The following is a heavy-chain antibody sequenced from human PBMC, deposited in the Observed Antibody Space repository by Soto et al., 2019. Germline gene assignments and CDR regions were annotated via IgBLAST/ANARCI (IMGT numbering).Heavy chain of an antibody. CDR2: ISWNSGSI. CDR1: GFTFDDYA. Sequence: GGSLILSCAASGFTFDDYAMHWVRQAPGKGLEWVSGISWNSGSIGYADSVKGRFTISRDNAKNSLYLQMNSLRAEDTALYYCAKSDGSSYYYYGMDVWGQGTTATVSS. J-gene: IGHJ6*02. CDR3: AKSDGSSYYYYGMDV. D-gene: IGHD3-10*01. V-gene: IGHV3-9*01.